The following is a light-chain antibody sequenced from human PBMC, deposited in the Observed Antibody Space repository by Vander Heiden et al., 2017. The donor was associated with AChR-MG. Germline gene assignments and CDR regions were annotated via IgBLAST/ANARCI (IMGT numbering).Light chain of an antibody. CDR1: QSISNF. CDR3: RQSYTTPPT. V-gene: IGKV1-39*01. J-gene: IGKJ1*01. Sequence: DIQMTQSPPSLSASVGDRVTITCRASQSISNFLNWYQQKVGKAPKLLIFAAFSLQSGVPSRFSGSGSGTDFTLTISSLQPEDFATYYCRQSYTTPPTFAQGTKVEIK. CDR2: AAF.